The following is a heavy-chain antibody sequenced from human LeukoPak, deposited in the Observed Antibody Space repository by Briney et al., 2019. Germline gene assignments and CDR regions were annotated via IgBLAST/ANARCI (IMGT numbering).Heavy chain of an antibody. J-gene: IGHJ4*02. CDR3: AKTGIAAGFYLDC. Sequence: GGSLRLSCAASGFTFSSYGMHWVRQAPGKGLEWVAVISYDGSNKYYADSVKGRFTISRDNSKNTLYLQMNSLRAEDTAVYYCAKTGIAAGFYLDCWVQGTLVTVSS. CDR2: ISYDGSNK. D-gene: IGHD6-13*01. CDR1: GFTFSSYG. V-gene: IGHV3-30*18.